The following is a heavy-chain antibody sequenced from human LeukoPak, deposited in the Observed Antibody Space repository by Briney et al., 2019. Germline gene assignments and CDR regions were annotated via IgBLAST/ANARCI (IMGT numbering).Heavy chain of an antibody. Sequence: PGGSLRLSCAASGFTFSSYGMSWVRQAPGKGLEWVSAISGSGGSTYYADSVKGRFTISRDNAKNSLYLQMNSLRAEDTAVYYCARAGSEAWAFDIWGQGTMVTVSS. CDR3: ARAGSEAWAFDI. V-gene: IGHV3-23*01. CDR2: ISGSGGST. CDR1: GFTFSSYG. J-gene: IGHJ3*02. D-gene: IGHD1-1*01.